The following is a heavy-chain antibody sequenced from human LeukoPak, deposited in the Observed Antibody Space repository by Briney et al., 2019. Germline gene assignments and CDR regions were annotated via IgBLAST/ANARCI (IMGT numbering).Heavy chain of an antibody. Sequence: SETLSLTCTVSGGSMYTNTYYWGWIRQPPGKGLGWIGSTDYSGSTYYNPSLKSRVTISVDTSKNQFSLKLSSVTAADTAVYYCARIGVRGFCSGGSCYSNWFDPWGQGTLVTVSS. J-gene: IGHJ5*02. CDR3: ARIGVRGFCSGGSCYSNWFDP. CDR2: TDYSGST. CDR1: GGSMYTNTYY. V-gene: IGHV4-39*07. D-gene: IGHD2-15*01.